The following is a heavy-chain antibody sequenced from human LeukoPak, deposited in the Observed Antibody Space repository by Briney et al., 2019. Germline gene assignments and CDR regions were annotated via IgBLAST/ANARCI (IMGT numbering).Heavy chain of an antibody. V-gene: IGHV3-23*01. CDR3: AKGSPAILYYCMDV. D-gene: IGHD2-21*01. CDR2: IIGTGAGT. J-gene: IGHJ6*03. Sequence: TGRSLRLSCAASGFSFSNYVMTWVRQAPGKGLEWVSAIIGTGAGTYYADSVKGRFTISRDNSKNTLYLQMNSLRAEDTAVYYCAKGSPAILYYCMDVWGKGTTVTVSS. CDR1: GFSFSNYV.